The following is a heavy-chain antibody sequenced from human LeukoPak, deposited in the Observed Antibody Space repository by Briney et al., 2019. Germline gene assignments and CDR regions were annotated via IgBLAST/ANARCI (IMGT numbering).Heavy chain of an antibody. D-gene: IGHD3-9*01. CDR2: IYHSGST. CDR1: GVSISSSNW. Sequence: SETLSLTCAVSGVSISSSNWWNWVRQPPGKGLEWIGEIYHSGSTNYNPSLKSRVTISVDKSKNQFSLKLSSVTAADTAVYYCARHVAGFFDWFKAHNWFDPWGQGTLVTVSS. J-gene: IGHJ5*02. CDR3: ARHVAGFFDWFKAHNWFDP. V-gene: IGHV4-4*02.